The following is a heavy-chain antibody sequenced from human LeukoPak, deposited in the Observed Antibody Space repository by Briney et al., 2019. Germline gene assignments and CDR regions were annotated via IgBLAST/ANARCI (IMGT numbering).Heavy chain of an antibody. J-gene: IGHJ6*03. Sequence: SVKVSCKASGGTFSSYAISWVRRAPGQGLEWMGGIIPIFGTANYAQKFQGRVTITTDESTSTAYMELSSLRSEDTAVYYCARGRGGDTIFGVVIGQPGTDYYYYYMDVWGKGTTVTVSS. CDR2: IIPIFGTA. CDR3: ARGRGGDTIFGVVIGQPGTDYYYYYMDV. CDR1: GGTFSSYA. D-gene: IGHD3-3*01. V-gene: IGHV1-69*05.